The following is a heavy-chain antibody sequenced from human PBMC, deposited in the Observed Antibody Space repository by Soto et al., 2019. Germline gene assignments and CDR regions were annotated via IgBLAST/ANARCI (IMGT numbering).Heavy chain of an antibody. J-gene: IGHJ4*02. CDR2: IYYSGST. CDR1: GGSISSYY. D-gene: IGHD4-17*01. CDR3: ARLLGDYDFFDY. V-gene: IGHV4-59*01. Sequence: PSETLSLTCTVSGGSISSYYWSWIRQPPGKGLEWIGYIYYSGSTNYNPSLKSRVTISVDTSKNQFSLKLSSVTAADTAVYYCARLLGDYDFFDYWGQGTLVTVPS.